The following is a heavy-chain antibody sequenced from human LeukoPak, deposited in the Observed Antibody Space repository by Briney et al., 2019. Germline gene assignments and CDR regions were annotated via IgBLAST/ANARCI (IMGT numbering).Heavy chain of an antibody. J-gene: IGHJ3*02. CDR1: GGSISSGGYY. Sequence: SQTLSLTCTVSGGSISSGGYYWSWIRQHPGKGLEWIGYIYYSGSTYYNPSLKSRVTISVDTSKNQFSLKLSSVTAADTAVYYCAREGYGGQEAFDIWGQGTMVTVSS. CDR3: AREGYGGQEAFDI. CDR2: IYYSGST. V-gene: IGHV4-31*03. D-gene: IGHD4-23*01.